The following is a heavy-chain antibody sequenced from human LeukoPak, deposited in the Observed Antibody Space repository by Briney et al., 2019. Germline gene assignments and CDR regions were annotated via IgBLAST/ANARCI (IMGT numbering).Heavy chain of an antibody. Sequence: GSLRLSCAASGFAFSDSWMTWIRQAPGKGLEWVAFIKGDGSAKKYVDSVKGRFTISRDNAKNSLFLQMNSLRAEDTAVYYCARDRGWIQHDIWGQGTMVTVSS. V-gene: IGHV3-7*01. CDR2: IKGDGSAK. J-gene: IGHJ3*02. CDR3: ARDRGWIQHDI. D-gene: IGHD5-18*01. CDR1: GFAFSDSW.